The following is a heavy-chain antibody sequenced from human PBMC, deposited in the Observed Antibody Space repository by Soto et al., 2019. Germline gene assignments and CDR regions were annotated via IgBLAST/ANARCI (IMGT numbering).Heavy chain of an antibody. D-gene: IGHD3-16*01. CDR1: GYTFTSYA. CDR2: INAGNGNK. V-gene: IGHV1-3*05. Sequence: QVQLVQSGAEEKKPGASVKVSCKASGYTFTSYAMHWVRQAPGQRLEWMGWINAGNGNKKYSQKFQGRVTITRDTSASTAYMELSSLRSEDTAVYYCARAVGGPTSNLDYWGKGTLVTVSS. J-gene: IGHJ4*02. CDR3: ARAVGGPTSNLDY.